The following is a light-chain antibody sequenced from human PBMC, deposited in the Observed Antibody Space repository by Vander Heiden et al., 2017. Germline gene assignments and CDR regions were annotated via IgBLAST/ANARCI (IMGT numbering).Light chain of an antibody. CDR1: DIGSTS. CDR2: DNY. V-gene: IGLV3-21*02. CDR3: QVWDNSRDHVV. J-gene: IGLJ2*01. Sequence: QPPSVSVAPGQTARITCGANDIGSTSVHWYQQKPGQAPVLVVYDNYDRPSGIPERFSGSNSGNTATLTISRVEAGNEADYYCQVWDNSRDHVVFGAGTKLTVL.